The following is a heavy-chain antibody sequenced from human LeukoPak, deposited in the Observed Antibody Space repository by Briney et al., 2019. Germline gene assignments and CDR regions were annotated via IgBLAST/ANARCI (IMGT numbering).Heavy chain of an antibody. D-gene: IGHD2-21*02. CDR1: EFTVRGNY. V-gene: IGHV3-66*01. Sequence: GGSLRPSCAASEFTVRGNYMSWGRKAPGKGLEWVSVIYPGGSTYDTDSVKGRFIISRDNSKNTLYLQMNSLRAEDTAVYCCARAYCGGDCHYYYHGMDVWGQGTTVTVSS. CDR3: ARAYCGGDCHYYYHGMDV. J-gene: IGHJ6*02. CDR2: IYPGGST.